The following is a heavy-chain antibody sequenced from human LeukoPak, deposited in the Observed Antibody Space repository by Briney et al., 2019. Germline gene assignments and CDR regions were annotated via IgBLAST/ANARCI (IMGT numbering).Heavy chain of an antibody. J-gene: IGHJ4*02. D-gene: IGHD2-2*01. CDR2: IIPNSGGT. CDR1: GYTLTDYY. Sequence: GASVKVSCKASGYTLTDYYVHWVRQAPGQGLEWMGLIIPNSGGTTYQQKFQGRVTMTRDTSIGTFYMELSSLRSVDTAVYYCSTEVKYCSSNNCGVYWGQGTLVTVSS. CDR3: STEVKYCSSNNCGVY. V-gene: IGHV1-2*06.